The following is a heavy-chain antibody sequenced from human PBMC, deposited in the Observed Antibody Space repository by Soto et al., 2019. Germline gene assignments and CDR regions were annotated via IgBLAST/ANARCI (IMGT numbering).Heavy chain of an antibody. J-gene: IGHJ2*01. CDR2: IYYSGST. CDR3: ARHGRAYCGGDCYSFNWYFDL. CDR1: GGSISSSSYY. V-gene: IGHV4-39*01. Sequence: QLQLQESGPGLVKPSETLSLTCTVSGGSISSSSYYWGWIRQPPGKGLEWIGSIYYSGSTYYNPSLKSRVTLSVDTSKNQFSLKLSSVTAADTAVYYCARHGRAYCGGDCYSFNWYFDLWGRGTLVTVSS. D-gene: IGHD2-21*01.